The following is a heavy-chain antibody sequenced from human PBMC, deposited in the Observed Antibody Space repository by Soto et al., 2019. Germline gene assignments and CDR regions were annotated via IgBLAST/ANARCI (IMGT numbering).Heavy chain of an antibody. CDR3: ARHGFSGYDVNAFDI. D-gene: IGHD5-12*01. CDR2: IYYSGST. V-gene: IGHV4-59*08. CDR1: GDSITSYY. J-gene: IGHJ3*02. Sequence: SETLSLTCTVSGDSITSYYWSWIRQPPGKGLEWIGYIYYSGSTNYNPSLKSRVTISVDTSKNQFSLKLSSVTAADTAVYYCARHGFSGYDVNAFDIWGQGTMVTVSS.